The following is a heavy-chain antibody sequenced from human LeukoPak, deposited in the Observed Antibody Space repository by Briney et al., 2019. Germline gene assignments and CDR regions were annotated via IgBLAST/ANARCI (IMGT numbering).Heavy chain of an antibody. CDR2: ISSSGSTI. Sequence: PGGSLRLSCAASGFTFSDYYMSWIRQAPGKGLEWVSYISSSGSTIYYADSVKGRFTISRDNAKNSLYLQMNSLRAEDTAVYYCARDGLFFPGVVVIRYYYGMDVWGQGTTVTVSS. CDR1: GFTFSDYY. V-gene: IGHV3-11*01. J-gene: IGHJ6*02. D-gene: IGHD3-22*01. CDR3: ARDGLFFPGVVVIRYYYGMDV.